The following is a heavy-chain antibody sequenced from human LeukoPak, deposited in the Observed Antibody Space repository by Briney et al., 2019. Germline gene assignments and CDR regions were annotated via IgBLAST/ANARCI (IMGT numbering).Heavy chain of an antibody. CDR3: AKGLGYCSGGSCYSDYYYGMDV. CDR2: ISGSGDST. Sequence: GGSLRLSCAASGFTFSNYDMSWVRQAPGKGLEWVSAISGSGDSTYYPDSVKGRFTISRDNSKNTVFLQIHSLRAEDTAVYYCAKGLGYCSGGSCYSDYYYGMDVWGKGTTVTVSS. CDR1: GFTFSNYD. D-gene: IGHD2-15*01. V-gene: IGHV3-23*01. J-gene: IGHJ6*04.